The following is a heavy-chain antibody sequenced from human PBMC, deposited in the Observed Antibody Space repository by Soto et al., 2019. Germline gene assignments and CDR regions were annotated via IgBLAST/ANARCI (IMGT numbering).Heavy chain of an antibody. CDR1: GGTFSTYT. J-gene: IGHJ3*02. V-gene: IGHV1-69*02. CDR3: TLGSWSAETFDI. D-gene: IGHD6-13*01. CDR2: IIPMLNIT. Sequence: QVQLVQSGAEVKRPGSSVKVSCKASGGTFSTYTIIWVRQAPGQGLEWMGRIIPMLNITNTAQSFQDRVTIIADKSTSTAYLELSTLRSDDTAMYFCTLGSWSAETFDIWGRATMVTVSS.